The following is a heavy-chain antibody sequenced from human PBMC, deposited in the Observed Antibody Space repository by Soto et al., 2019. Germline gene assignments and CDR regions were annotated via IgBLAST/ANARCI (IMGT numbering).Heavy chain of an antibody. V-gene: IGHV4-34*01. Sequence: PSETLSLTCAVYGGSFSGYYWSWIRQPPGKGLEWIGEINHSGSTNYNPSLKSRVTISVDTSKNQFSLKLSSVTAADTAVYYCARGGRYCSSTSCFLFRGYTPHYDYWGQRTLVTVSS. J-gene: IGHJ4*02. D-gene: IGHD2-2*01. CDR2: INHSGST. CDR1: GGSFSGYY. CDR3: ARGGRYCSSTSCFLFRGYTPHYDY.